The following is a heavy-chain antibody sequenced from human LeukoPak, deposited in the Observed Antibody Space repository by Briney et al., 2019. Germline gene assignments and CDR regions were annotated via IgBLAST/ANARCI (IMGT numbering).Heavy chain of an antibody. J-gene: IGHJ4*02. CDR3: AKDRSSGWYSSPTYLGDHYFDY. Sequence: GGSLRLSCAASGFTFSSYGMHWVRQAPGKGLEWVAFIRYDGSNKYYADSVKGRFTISRDNSKNTLYLQMNSLRAEDTAVYYCAKDRSSGWYSSPTYLGDHYFDYWGQGTLVTVSS. CDR1: GFTFSSYG. D-gene: IGHD6-19*01. CDR2: IRYDGSNK. V-gene: IGHV3-30*02.